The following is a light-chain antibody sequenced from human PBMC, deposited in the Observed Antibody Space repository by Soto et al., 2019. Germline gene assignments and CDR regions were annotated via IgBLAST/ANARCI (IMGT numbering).Light chain of an antibody. Sequence: QSVLTQPASVSGSPGQSITISCSGASSDIGPYDYVSWYQHHPGRAPKLLIYEVSNRPSGVSYRFSGSKSGNTASLTISGLQAEEEGDYYCTTFAPGRIYVFGSGTKLTVL. V-gene: IGLV2-14*01. CDR2: EVS. CDR3: TTFAPGRIYV. J-gene: IGLJ1*01. CDR1: SSDIGPYDY.